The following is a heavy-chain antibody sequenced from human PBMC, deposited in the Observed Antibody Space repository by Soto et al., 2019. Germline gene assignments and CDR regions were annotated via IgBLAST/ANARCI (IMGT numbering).Heavy chain of an antibody. V-gene: IGHV1-69*11. CDR1: GDTFSSYG. CDR3: ARALVATNAFDY. Sequence: QVQVEQSGAEVKKPGSSVKVSCKASGDTFSSYGFTWVRQAPGQGLEWMGGIIPILRTANYAQKFQGRVTITADESTSTAYMELISLRSEDTAVYYCARALVATNAFDYWGQGILVTVSS. CDR2: IIPILRTA. J-gene: IGHJ4*02. D-gene: IGHD5-12*01.